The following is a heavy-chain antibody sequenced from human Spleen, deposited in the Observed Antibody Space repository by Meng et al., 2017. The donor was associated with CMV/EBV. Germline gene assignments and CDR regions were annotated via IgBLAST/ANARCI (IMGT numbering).Heavy chain of an antibody. Sequence: AVSSGSVSISNWWTWVRQPPGKGLEWIGEVHHSGTTNYNPSLKSRLTISVDKSKNQFSLSLNFVTAADTAMYYCARVGVWGTYRYSIDSWGPGVLVTVS. CDR2: VHHSGTT. V-gene: IGHV4-4*02. CDR1: SGSVSISNW. D-gene: IGHD3-16*02. CDR3: ARVGVWGTYRYSIDS. J-gene: IGHJ4*02.